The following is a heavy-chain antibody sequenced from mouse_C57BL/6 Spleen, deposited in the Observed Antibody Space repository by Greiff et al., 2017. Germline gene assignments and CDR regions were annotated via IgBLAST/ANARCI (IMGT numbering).Heavy chain of an antibody. V-gene: IGHV1-53*01. Sequence: QVQLQQPGTELVKPGASGYTFTSYWMHWVKQRPGQGLEWIGNINPSNGGTNYNEKFKSKATLTVDKSSSTAYMQLSSLTSEDSAVYYCARSGRLRLWFAYWGQGTLVTVSA. J-gene: IGHJ3*01. CDR1: GYTFTSYW. CDR3: ARSGRLRLWFAY. D-gene: IGHD2-4*01. CDR2: INPSNGGT.